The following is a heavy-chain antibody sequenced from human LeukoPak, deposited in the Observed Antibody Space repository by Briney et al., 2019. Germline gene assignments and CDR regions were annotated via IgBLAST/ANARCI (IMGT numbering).Heavy chain of an antibody. CDR1: GFTFTNYG. CDR2: IWYDGTNK. CDR3: ARASEFGNSDY. D-gene: IGHD4-23*01. V-gene: IGHV3-33*01. Sequence: PGRSLRLSCAASGFTFTNYGMHWVRQAPGKGLEWVAVIWYDGTNKYYADSVKGRFTISRDTSKNTVYLQMNSLRAEDTAVYYCARASEFGNSDYWGQGTLVTVSS. J-gene: IGHJ4*02.